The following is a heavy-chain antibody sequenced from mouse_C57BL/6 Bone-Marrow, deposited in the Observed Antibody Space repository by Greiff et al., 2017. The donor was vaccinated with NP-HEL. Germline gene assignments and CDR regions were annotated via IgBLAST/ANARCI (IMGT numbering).Heavy chain of an antibody. Sequence: EVKLVESEGGLVQPGSSMKLSCTASGFTFSDYYMAWVRQVPEKGLEWVANINYDGSSTYYLDSLKSRFIISRDNAKNILYLQMSSLKSEDTATYYCARWGITTVVANAMDYWGQGTSVTVSS. CDR3: ARWGITTVVANAMDY. V-gene: IGHV5-16*01. CDR2: INYDGSST. J-gene: IGHJ4*01. CDR1: GFTFSDYY. D-gene: IGHD1-1*01.